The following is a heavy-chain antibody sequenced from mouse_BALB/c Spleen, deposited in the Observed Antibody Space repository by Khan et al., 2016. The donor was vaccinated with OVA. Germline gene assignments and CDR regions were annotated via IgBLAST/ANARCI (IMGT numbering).Heavy chain of an antibody. CDR2: IWSGGSA. CDR3: ARNSAGGSYWYFDV. J-gene: IGHJ1*01. V-gene: IGHV2-6-4*01. Sequence: QVQLKESGPGLVAPSQSLSITCTVSGFSLSRYSVHWVRQPPGKGLEWLGIIWSGGSADYNSPLKSRLSISKDNSKSQVFLKMNSLQTDDTAMYXCARNSAGGSYWYFDVWGAGTTVTVSS. D-gene: IGHD6-1*01. CDR1: GFSLSRYS.